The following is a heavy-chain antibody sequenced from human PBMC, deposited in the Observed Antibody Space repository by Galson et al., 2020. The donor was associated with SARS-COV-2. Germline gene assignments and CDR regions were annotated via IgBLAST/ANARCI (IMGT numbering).Heavy chain of an antibody. Sequence: TGGSLRLSCAASGINLLSYGMHWVRQAPGKGLEWVAVISYDGSNKYYADFVKGRFTISKDNSKNTLYLQMNSLRAEDTAVYYCAKRDYEILTGYYYYGVDVWGQGTTVTVSS. J-gene: IGHJ6*02. CDR1: GINLLSYG. V-gene: IGHV3-30*18. CDR3: AKRDYEILTGYYYYGVDV. D-gene: IGHD3-9*01. CDR2: ISYDGSNK.